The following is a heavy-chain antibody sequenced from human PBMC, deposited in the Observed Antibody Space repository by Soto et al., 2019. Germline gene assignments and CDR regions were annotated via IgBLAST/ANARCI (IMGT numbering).Heavy chain of an antibody. CDR1: GFTFRSYW. D-gene: IGHD1-26*01. Sequence: EVQLVESGGGLVRPGGSLRLSCVASGFTFRSYWMTWIRQAPGKGLEWVGNIKEDGSEEKYVDSEKGRFTISRDNAKNSLYLQMNSLRVEDTAIYYCASPRGGGYRIFDYWGRGTLVTVSS. CDR2: IKEDGSEE. J-gene: IGHJ4*02. CDR3: ASPRGGGYRIFDY. V-gene: IGHV3-7*01.